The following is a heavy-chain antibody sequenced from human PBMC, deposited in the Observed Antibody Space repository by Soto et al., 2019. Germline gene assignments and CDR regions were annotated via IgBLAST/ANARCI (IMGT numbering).Heavy chain of an antibody. J-gene: IGHJ4*02. V-gene: IGHV3-30*04. CDR2: ISKDGRNR. Sequence: QVQLVESGGGVVQPGRSLRLSCAASGFNFSKYAMYWVRQAPGKGLDWVAVISKDGRNRFYADSVKGRFTISRDDSKNTVSLQMNSLGSEDTAVYYCARDTSDEWLRLFFDRWGQGTLGTVSS. CDR1: GFNFSKYA. D-gene: IGHD5-12*01. CDR3: ARDTSDEWLRLFFDR.